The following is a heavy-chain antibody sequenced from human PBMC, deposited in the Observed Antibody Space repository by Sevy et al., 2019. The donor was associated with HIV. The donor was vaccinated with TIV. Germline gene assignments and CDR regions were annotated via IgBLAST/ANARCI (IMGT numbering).Heavy chain of an antibody. CDR3: ARGPNDYAGVGDY. D-gene: IGHD4-17*01. CDR2: INQDGSAT. J-gene: IGHJ4*02. Sequence: GVSLRLSCAASGFTFSSFWMYWVRQAPGKGLEWVANINQDGSATHYVDSVKGRFTVSRDNAKNSLYLQMNSLRAEDTAVYYCARGPNDYAGVGDYWGQGTLVTVSS. CDR1: GFTFSSFW. V-gene: IGHV3-7*04.